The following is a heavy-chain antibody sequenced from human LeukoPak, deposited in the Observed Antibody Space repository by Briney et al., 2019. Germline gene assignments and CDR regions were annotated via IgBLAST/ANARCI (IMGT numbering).Heavy chain of an antibody. CDR1: GGSISSGGYY. J-gene: IGHJ4*02. CDR2: IYYSGST. Sequence: SQTLSLTCTVSGGSISSGGYYWSWIRQHPGKGLEWIGYIYYSGSTYYNPSLKSRVTISVDTSKNQFSLKLSSVTAADTAVYYCAREFWGSGSYYIDYWGQGTLVTVSS. V-gene: IGHV4-31*03. D-gene: IGHD3-10*01. CDR3: AREFWGSGSYYIDY.